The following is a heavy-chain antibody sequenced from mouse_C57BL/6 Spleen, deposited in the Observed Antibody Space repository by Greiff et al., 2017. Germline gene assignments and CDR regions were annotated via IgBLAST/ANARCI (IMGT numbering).Heavy chain of an antibody. CDR3: ARSPGFDY. V-gene: IGHV1-59*01. J-gene: IGHJ2*01. Sequence: QVQLQQPGAELVRPGPSVKLSCKASGYTFTSYWMHWVKQRPGQGLEWIGVIDPSDSYTNYKQKFKGKATLTVDTSSSTAYMQISSLTSEDSAVYYCARSPGFDYWGQGTTLTVSS. CDR1: GYTFTSYW. CDR2: IDPSDSYT.